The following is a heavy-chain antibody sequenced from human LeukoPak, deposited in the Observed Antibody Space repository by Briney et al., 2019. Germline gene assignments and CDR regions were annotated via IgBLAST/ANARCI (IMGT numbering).Heavy chain of an antibody. CDR1: GGSISSSNHY. V-gene: IGHV4-39*01. D-gene: IGHD1-26*01. CDR2: IYHTGST. CDR3: ARLSVGAADY. Sequence: SETLSLTCIVSGGSISSSNHYWGWIRQPPGKGLEWIGSIYHTGSTYYNPSLKSRATISVDTSKSQFSLKLSSVTAADTAMYYCARLSVGAADYWGQGTLVTVSS. J-gene: IGHJ4*02.